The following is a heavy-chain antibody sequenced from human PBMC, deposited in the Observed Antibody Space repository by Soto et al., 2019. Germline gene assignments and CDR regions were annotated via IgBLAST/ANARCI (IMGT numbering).Heavy chain of an antibody. Sequence: QVQLVESGGGVVQPGRSLRLSCAASGFTFSSYGMHWVRQAPGKGLEWVAVISYDGSNKYYADSVKGRFTISRDNSKTTQYLQMNSLSAEDTAVYYCIPWCEDLLCALEPDESDYWGQGTLVTVSS. CDR3: IPWCEDLLCALEPDESDY. CDR1: GFTFSSYG. V-gene: IGHV3-30*03. D-gene: IGHD3-10*01. CDR2: ISYDGSNK. J-gene: IGHJ4*02.